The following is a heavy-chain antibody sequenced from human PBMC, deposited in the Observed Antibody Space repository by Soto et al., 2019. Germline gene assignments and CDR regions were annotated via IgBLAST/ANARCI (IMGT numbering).Heavy chain of an antibody. CDR3: VRDGDGDIEFDL. Sequence: LRLSCAASGFTSSNYWMHWVRQAPGKGLVWVSHINYDGSDTTYADSVKGRFTISRDNAKNTLHLQMNSLRVEDTAVYFCVRDGDGDIEFDLWGQGTLVTAPQ. CDR1: GFTSSNYW. CDR2: INYDGSDT. J-gene: IGHJ4*02. V-gene: IGHV3-74*01. D-gene: IGHD2-21*01.